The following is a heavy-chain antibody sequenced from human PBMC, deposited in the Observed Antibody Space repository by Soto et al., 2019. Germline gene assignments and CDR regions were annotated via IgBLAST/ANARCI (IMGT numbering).Heavy chain of an antibody. CDR3: ARHVGIAAAGTGFDGMYV. J-gene: IGHJ6*02. CDR1: GGSISSSSYY. CDR2: IYYSGST. D-gene: IGHD6-13*01. Sequence: SETLSLTCTVSGGSISSSSYYWGWIRQPPGKGLEWIGSIYYSGSTYYNPSLKSRVTISVDTSKNQFSLKLSSVTAADTAVYYCARHVGIAAAGTGFDGMYVWGQGTTVTVS. V-gene: IGHV4-39*01.